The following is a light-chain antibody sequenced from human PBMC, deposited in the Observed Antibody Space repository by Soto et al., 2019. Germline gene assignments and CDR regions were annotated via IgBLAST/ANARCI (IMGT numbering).Light chain of an antibody. V-gene: IGLV1-40*01. J-gene: IGLJ1*01. CDR2: GNS. CDR1: SSNIGAGYD. CDR3: QSYDSSLSGVV. Sequence: QSVLTQPPSVSVAPGQRVTISCTGSSSNIGAGYDVHWYQQLPGTAPKLLIYGNSNRPSGVPDRFSGSKSGTSASLAITGLQAEDEADYYCQSYDSSLSGVVFGTGTKVTVL.